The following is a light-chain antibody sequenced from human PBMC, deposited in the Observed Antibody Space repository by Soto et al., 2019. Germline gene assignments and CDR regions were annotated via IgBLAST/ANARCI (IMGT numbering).Light chain of an antibody. V-gene: IGKV3-20*01. Sequence: EIVLTQSPGTLSLSPGERATLSCRASQSVSSSYLAWYQQKPGQAPRLLIYGASSRATGIPDRFSGSGSGTDFTLTISRLEPEDFATYYCQQSYGNPYTFGQGTKLEIK. J-gene: IGKJ2*01. CDR1: QSVSSSY. CDR3: QQSYGNPYT. CDR2: GAS.